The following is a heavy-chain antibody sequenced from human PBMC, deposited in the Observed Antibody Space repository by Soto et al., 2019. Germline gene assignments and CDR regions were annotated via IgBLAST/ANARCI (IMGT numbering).Heavy chain of an antibody. V-gene: IGHV4-59*01. J-gene: IGHJ4*01. CDR3: ARMRGLGEISPYLDY. D-gene: IGHD3-16*01. Sequence: QVQLQESGPGLVKPSETLSLTCSISGGSISDYQWNWIRQPPGKVLEWIGYIYYSGRTKYTPSLKSRLTLSLDTSTRQFALRLRSVTAADTAVYYCARMRGLGEISPYLDYWGHGARVTVSS. CDR2: IYYSGRT. CDR1: GGSISDYQ.